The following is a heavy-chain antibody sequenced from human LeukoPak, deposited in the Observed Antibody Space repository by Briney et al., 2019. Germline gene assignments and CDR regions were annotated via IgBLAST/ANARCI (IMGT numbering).Heavy chain of an antibody. Sequence: GASVKVSCKASGYTFTKYGISWVRQAPGRGLEWMGWISAHNGDTNSAQNLQGRATMTTDTSTSTAYMELRSLRSDDTAVYYCARDLDYFDRSGYYFNGMDYWGQGTLVTVSS. V-gene: IGHV1-18*01. D-gene: IGHD3-22*01. CDR1: GYTFTKYG. CDR2: ISAHNGDT. CDR3: ARDLDYFDRSGYYFNGMDY. J-gene: IGHJ4*02.